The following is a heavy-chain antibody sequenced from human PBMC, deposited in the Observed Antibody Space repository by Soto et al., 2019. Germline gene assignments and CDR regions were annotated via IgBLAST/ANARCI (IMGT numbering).Heavy chain of an antibody. CDR3: ARHSGVPAAAIPGGDAFDI. Sequence: TLSLTCPVSCGSIISYYWSWIRQPPGKGLEWIGYIYYSGSTNYNPSLKSRVTISVDTSKNQFSLKLSSVTAADTAVYYCARHSGVPAAAIPGGDAFDIWGQGTMVTVSS. V-gene: IGHV4-59*01. J-gene: IGHJ3*02. D-gene: IGHD2-2*01. CDR2: IYYSGST. CDR1: CGSIISYY.